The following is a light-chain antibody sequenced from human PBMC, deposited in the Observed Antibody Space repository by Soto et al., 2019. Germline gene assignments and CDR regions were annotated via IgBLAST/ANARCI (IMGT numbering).Light chain of an antibody. CDR1: SSDVGGYNY. Sequence: QSALTQPPSASGSPGQSVAISCTGTSSDVGGYNYVSWYQQHPGKAPKLMIYEVNKRPSGVPDRFSGSKSGNTASLTVSGLQAQDEVDYYCSSYAGSRNVFGTGTKLTVL. CDR3: SSYAGSRNV. V-gene: IGLV2-8*01. CDR2: EVN. J-gene: IGLJ1*01.